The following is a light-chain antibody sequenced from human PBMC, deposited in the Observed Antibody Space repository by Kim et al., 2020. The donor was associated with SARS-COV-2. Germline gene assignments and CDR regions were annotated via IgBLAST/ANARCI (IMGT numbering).Light chain of an antibody. V-gene: IGLV3-1*01. CDR3: QVWDNSLGV. CDR2: QDN. J-gene: IGLJ2*01. CDR1: NLQFIY. Sequence: SVSPGETATISWTGDNLQFIYVCWYQRTAGHSPVLVLYQDNRRPSGIPERFSGSNSGNTATLTISGTQAMDEADYYCQVWDNSLGVFGAGTQLTVL.